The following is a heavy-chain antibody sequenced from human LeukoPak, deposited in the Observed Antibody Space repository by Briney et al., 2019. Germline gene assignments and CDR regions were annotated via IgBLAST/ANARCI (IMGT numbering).Heavy chain of an antibody. CDR1: GFTFSSYG. CDR2: ISYDGSNK. CDR3: AKTPTVNYYYGMDV. Sequence: PGGSLRLSCAASGFTFSSYGMHWARQAPGKGLEWVAVISYDGSNKYYADSVKGRFTISRDNSKNTLYLQMNSLRAEDTAVYYCAKTPTVNYYYGMDVWGQGTTVTVSS. J-gene: IGHJ6*02. D-gene: IGHD4-11*01. V-gene: IGHV3-30*18.